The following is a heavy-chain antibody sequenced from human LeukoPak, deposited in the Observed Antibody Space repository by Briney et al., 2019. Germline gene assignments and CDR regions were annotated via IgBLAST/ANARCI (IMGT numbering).Heavy chain of an antibody. CDR2: ISAYNGNT. CDR3: ARDRVYCSSTSCYAGIGLGDY. CDR1: GYTFTSYG. D-gene: IGHD2-2*01. J-gene: IGHJ4*02. Sequence: ASVKVSCKASGYTFTSYGISWVRQAPGQGLEWMGWISAYNGNTNYAQKLQGRVTMTTDTSTSTAYMELRSLRSDDTAVYYCARDRVYCSSTSCYAGIGLGDYWGQGTLVTVSS. V-gene: IGHV1-18*01.